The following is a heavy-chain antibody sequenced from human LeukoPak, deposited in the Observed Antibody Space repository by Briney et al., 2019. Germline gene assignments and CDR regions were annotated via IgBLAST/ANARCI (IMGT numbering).Heavy chain of an antibody. V-gene: IGHV5-51*01. CDR1: GYSFTSYW. D-gene: IGHD3-22*01. Sequence: GESLKISCKGSGYSFTSYWIGWVRQMPGKGLEWMGIIYPGDSDTRYSPSFQGQVTISAGKSISTAYLQWSSLKASDTAMYYCARRDYYDSSGPTGLDYWGQGTLVTVSS. CDR3: ARRDYYDSSGPTGLDY. J-gene: IGHJ4*02. CDR2: IYPGDSDT.